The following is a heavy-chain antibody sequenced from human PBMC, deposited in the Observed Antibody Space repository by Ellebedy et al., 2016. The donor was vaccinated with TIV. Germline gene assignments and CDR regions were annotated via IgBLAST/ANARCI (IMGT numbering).Heavy chain of an antibody. CDR2: IYYSGST. V-gene: IGHV4-59*08. D-gene: IGHD2/OR15-2a*01. CDR1: GGSISSYY. CDR3: ARHNSGYVDY. Sequence: MPSETLSLTCTVSGGSISSYYWRWIRQPPGKGLEWIGYIYYSGSTNYNPSLKSRVTISVDTSKNQFSLKLSSVTAADTAVYYCARHNSGYVDYWGQGTLVTVSS. J-gene: IGHJ4*02.